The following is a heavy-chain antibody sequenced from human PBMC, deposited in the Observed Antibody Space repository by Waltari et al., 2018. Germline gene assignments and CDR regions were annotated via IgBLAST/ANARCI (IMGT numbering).Heavy chain of an antibody. CDR2: IYHSGST. CDR3: ALTTGPTFDY. Sequence: QPPGKGLEWIGSIYHSGSTYYNPSLKSRVTISVDTSKNQFSLKLSSVTAADTAVYYCALTTGPTFDYWGQGTLVTVSS. V-gene: IGHV4-38-2*01. D-gene: IGHD1-1*01. J-gene: IGHJ4*02.